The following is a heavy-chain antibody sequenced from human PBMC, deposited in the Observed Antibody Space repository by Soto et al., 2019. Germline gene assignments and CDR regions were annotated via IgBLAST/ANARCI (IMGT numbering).Heavy chain of an antibody. CDR2: VWSNGKLK. J-gene: IGHJ4*02. V-gene: IGHV3-33*01. D-gene: IGHD1-1*01. CDR1: GFTFDAYS. Sequence: QVQLVESGGGVVQPGGSLRLSCAASGFTFDAYSFHWVRQAPGKGLEWVAVVWSNGKLKYYADSVKGRFTISRDSSKSALNLQMNSLRADDTAVYYCARIQLDTIMTLDYWGQGTLVTVSS. CDR3: ARIQLDTIMTLDY.